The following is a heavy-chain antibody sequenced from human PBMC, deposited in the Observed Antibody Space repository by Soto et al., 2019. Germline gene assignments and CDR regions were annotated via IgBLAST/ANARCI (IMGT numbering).Heavy chain of an antibody. CDR1: GFTFSSYG. Sequence: QVQLVESGGGVVQPGRSLRLSCAASGFTFSSYGMHWIRQAPGKGLEWVAVIWYDGSNKYYADSVKGRFTISRDNSKNTLYLQMNSLRAEDTAVYYCARWDYGRPYWGQGTLVTVSS. V-gene: IGHV3-33*01. D-gene: IGHD4-17*01. J-gene: IGHJ4*02. CDR2: IWYDGSNK. CDR3: ARWDYGRPY.